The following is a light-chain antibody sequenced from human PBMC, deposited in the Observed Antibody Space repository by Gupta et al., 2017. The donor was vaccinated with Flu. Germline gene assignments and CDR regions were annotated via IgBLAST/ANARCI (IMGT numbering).Light chain of an antibody. V-gene: IGLV2-14*01. CDR2: EVS. CDR3: SSYTSSSTPA. Sequence: QSALTQPASVSGSPGQSITISCTGTSSDVGGYNYVSWYQQHPGKAPKLMIYEVSNRPSGVSNRFSGSKSGNTASLTISGLQAEDEADYYCSSYTSSSTPAFGGGTKLTGL. J-gene: IGLJ2*01. CDR1: SSDVGGYNY.